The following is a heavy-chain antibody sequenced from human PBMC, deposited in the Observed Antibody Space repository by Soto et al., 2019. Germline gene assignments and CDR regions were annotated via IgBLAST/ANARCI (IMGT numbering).Heavy chain of an antibody. CDR3: SRDPSIVLVPAAGYYYYYYGMDV. V-gene: IGHV3-7*01. Sequence: GGSLRLSCAAPGFTFTSYWMSWVPQAPGKGLEWVANIKQDGSEKYYVDSVKGRFTISRDNVKNSLYLQMNSLRAEDTAVYYCSRDPSIVLVPAAGYYYYYYGMDVWGQGTTGTVSS. CDR1: GFTFTSYW. D-gene: IGHD2-2*01. CDR2: IKQDGSEK. J-gene: IGHJ6*02.